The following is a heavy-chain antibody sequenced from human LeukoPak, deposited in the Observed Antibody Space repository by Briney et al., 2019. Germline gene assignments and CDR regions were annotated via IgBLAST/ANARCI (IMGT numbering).Heavy chain of an antibody. V-gene: IGHV3-21*01. CDR2: ISSSSSYI. D-gene: IGHD3-9*01. CDR1: GFTFSTYS. Sequence: GGSLRLSCAASGFTFSTYSMNWVRQAPGKGLEWVSSISSSSSYIYYADSVKGRFTISRDNAKNSLYLQMNSLRAEDTAVYYCAREPLVYYDILTGYQTTPQFDYWGQGTLVTVSS. J-gene: IGHJ4*02. CDR3: AREPLVYYDILTGYQTTPQFDY.